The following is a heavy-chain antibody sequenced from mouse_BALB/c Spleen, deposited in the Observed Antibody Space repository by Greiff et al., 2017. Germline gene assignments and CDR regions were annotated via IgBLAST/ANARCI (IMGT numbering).Heavy chain of an antibody. Sequence: DVKLVESGGGLVKPGGSLKLSCAASGFTFSSYAMSWVRQSPEKRLEWVAEISSGGSYTYYPDTVTGRFTISRGNAKNTLYLEMSRLRSEDTAMYYCARVEAYYRYDGFAYWGQGTLGTVSA. CDR3: ARVEAYYRYDGFAY. CDR2: ISSGGSYT. CDR1: GFTFSSYA. V-gene: IGHV5-9-4*01. D-gene: IGHD2-14*01. J-gene: IGHJ3*01.